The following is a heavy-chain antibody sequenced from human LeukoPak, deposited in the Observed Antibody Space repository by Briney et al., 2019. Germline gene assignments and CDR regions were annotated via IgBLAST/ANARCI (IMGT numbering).Heavy chain of an antibody. Sequence: PGGSLRLSCAASGFTFSSYGMHWVRQAPGKGLEWVALIWYDGNIKYYSDSVKGRFTISRDNSKDTLFLQMNSLTAEDTAVYYCARRKAAAGFDYWGQGTLVTVSS. D-gene: IGHD6-13*01. CDR1: GFTFSSYG. CDR3: ARRKAAAGFDY. J-gene: IGHJ4*02. V-gene: IGHV3-33*01. CDR2: IWYDGNIK.